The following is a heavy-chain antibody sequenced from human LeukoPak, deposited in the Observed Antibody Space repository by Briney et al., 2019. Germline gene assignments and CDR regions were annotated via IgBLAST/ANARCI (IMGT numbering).Heavy chain of an antibody. J-gene: IGHJ4*02. CDR2: IKEDGSNL. CDR1: GFTFSSYW. V-gene: IGHV3-7*01. Sequence: PGGSLRLSCAASGFTFSSYWMGWVRPAPGKGLEWVANIKEDGSNLYYLDSVKGRFTISRDNAKNSLHLQMNSMSAEDTALYFCARVICDYVWGSYRCHFDYWGQGTLVSVSS. CDR3: ARVICDYVWGSYRCHFDY. D-gene: IGHD3-16*02.